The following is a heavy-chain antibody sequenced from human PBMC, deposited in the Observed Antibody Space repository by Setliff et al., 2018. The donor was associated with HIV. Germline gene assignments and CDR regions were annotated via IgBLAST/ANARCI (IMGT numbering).Heavy chain of an antibody. CDR1: GFIFSRYS. V-gene: IGHV3-21*04. CDR2: ISNSGSFI. D-gene: IGHD2-15*01. CDR3: ARLGHCYGGGCNFDTFDV. J-gene: IGHJ3*01. Sequence: GGSLRLSCAASGFIFSRYSMTWVRQAPGKGLEWVSSISNSGSFIYYADSVKGRFTISRDNAKNSLYLQMNSLSAEDTAVYYCARLGHCYGGGCNFDTFDVWGQGTMVTVSS.